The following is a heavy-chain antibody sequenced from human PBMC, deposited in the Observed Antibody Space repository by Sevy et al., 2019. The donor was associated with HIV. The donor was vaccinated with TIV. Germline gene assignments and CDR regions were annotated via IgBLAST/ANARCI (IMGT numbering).Heavy chain of an antibody. CDR3: ARKYDSSGYFDY. CDR1: GFTFSSYA. Sequence: GGSLRLSCAASGFTFSSYAMNWVRQAPGKGLEWVSGISGSGGSGDKTNYADSVKGRFTISRDGSKNSLYLQLNSLRAEETAIYYCARKYDSSGYFDYWGQGTLVTVSS. CDR2: ISGSGGSGDKT. V-gene: IGHV3-23*01. D-gene: IGHD3-22*01. J-gene: IGHJ4*02.